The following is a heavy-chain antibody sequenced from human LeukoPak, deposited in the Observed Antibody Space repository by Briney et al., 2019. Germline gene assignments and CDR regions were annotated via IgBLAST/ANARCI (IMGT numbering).Heavy chain of an antibody. CDR2: INTDGSTK. J-gene: IGHJ4*02. CDR1: GFTFSDCW. V-gene: IGHV3-74*01. CDR3: ARALRYSYGYGIY. Sequence: PGGSLRLSCAASGFTFSDCWMHWVRQAPGKGLEWVSRINTDGSTKNYADSVKGRFTVSRDNAKNTMYLQMNSLRAEDSAVYYCARALRYSYGYGIYWGQGTLVTVSS. D-gene: IGHD5-18*01.